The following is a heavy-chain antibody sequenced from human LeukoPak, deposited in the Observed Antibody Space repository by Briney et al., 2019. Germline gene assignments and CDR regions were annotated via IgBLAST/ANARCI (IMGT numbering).Heavy chain of an antibody. Sequence: ASVKVSCKASGYTFTNYDINWVRQATGQGLEWMGWVSPNSGNTGYAQRFQGRVTITRNTSISTAYMELSSLRSDDTAVYYCARDRKGSGSYYIYWGQGTLVTVSS. CDR1: GYTFTNYD. V-gene: IGHV1-8*03. CDR2: VSPNSGNT. D-gene: IGHD3-10*01. CDR3: ARDRKGSGSYYIY. J-gene: IGHJ4*02.